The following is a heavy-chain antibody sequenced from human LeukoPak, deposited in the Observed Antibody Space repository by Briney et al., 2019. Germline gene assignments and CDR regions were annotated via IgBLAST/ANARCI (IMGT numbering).Heavy chain of an antibody. J-gene: IGHJ4*02. CDR3: AREPDSSGPAGKFDY. CDR1: GGSFSGYY. D-gene: IGHD3-22*01. Sequence: PSETLSLTCAVYGGSFSGYYWSWIRQPPGKGLEWIGEINHSGNTNYNPSLKSRVTISVDTSKNQFSLKLSSVTAADTAVYYCAREPDSSGPAGKFDYWGQGTLVTVSS. V-gene: IGHV4-34*01. CDR2: INHSGNT.